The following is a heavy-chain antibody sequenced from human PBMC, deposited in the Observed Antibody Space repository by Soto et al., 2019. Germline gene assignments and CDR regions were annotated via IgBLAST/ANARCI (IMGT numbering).Heavy chain of an antibody. V-gene: IGHV1-18*01. J-gene: IGHJ4*02. CDR3: ARQVSGWSPPGDCDYFDY. D-gene: IGHD6-19*01. Sequence: QVQLVQSGAEVKKPGASVKVSCKASGYTFTSYGISWVRQAPGQGLEWMGWISSYNGNTNYAQTLQGRVTMTTDTSPSTAYMERRSLRSDDTAVYYCARQVSGWSPPGDCDYFDYWGQGTLVTVSS. CDR1: GYTFTSYG. CDR2: ISSYNGNT.